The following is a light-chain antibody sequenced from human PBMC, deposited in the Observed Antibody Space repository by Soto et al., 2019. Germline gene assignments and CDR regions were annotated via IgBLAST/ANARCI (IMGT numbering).Light chain of an antibody. J-gene: IGLJ2*01. Sequence: SALTQPPSVSGAPGQRVSISCSGSSSNIGAGFDVHWYQQFPGAAPKLLIYSDVNRPSGVPYRFSASKSGTSASLTITGLQTEDEAHYYCQSYDSGVSASVFGGGTQLTVL. CDR3: QSYDSGVSASV. CDR2: SDV. V-gene: IGLV1-40*01. CDR1: SSNIGAGFD.